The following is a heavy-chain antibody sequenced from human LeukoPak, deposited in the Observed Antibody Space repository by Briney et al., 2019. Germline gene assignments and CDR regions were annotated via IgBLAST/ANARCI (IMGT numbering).Heavy chain of an antibody. CDR1: GFTFSCYE. D-gene: IGHD2-2*03. CDR2: ISSIVTTV. CDR3: ARDGFHFYGLDV. V-gene: IGHV3-48*03. J-gene: IGHJ6*02. Sequence: GGALRLCCAASGFTFSCYEMNGGRQAPGKGLEWVSYISSIVTTVYYADSVKGRFTISRDNARNSLYLHMNSLRAEDTAVYYCARDGFHFYGLDVWGQGTTVTVSS.